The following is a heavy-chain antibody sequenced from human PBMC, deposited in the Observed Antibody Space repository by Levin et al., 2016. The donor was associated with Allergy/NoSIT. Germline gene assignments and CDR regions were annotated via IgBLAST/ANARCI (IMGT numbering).Heavy chain of an antibody. CDR3: ARTRGRIVVLPAALNWFDP. V-gene: IGHV1-2*02. J-gene: IGHJ5*02. D-gene: IGHD2-2*01. CDR2: INPNSGGT. Sequence: WVRQAPGQGLEWMGWINPNSGGTNYAQKFQGRVTMTRDTPISTAYMELSRLRSDDTAVYYCARTRGRIVVLPAALNWFDPWGQGTLVTVSS.